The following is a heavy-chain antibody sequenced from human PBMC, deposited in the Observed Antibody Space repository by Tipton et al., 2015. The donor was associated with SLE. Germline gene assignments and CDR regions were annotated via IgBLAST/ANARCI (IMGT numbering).Heavy chain of an antibody. Sequence: LSLTCAVYGGSFSGYYWSWIRQPPGKGLEWVSAISGSGGSTYYADSVKGRFTISRDNSKNTLYLQMNSLRAEDTAVYYCANLIAAAGTDDYWGQGTLVTVSS. J-gene: IGHJ4*02. D-gene: IGHD6-13*01. CDR1: GGSFSGYY. CDR2: ISGSGGST. V-gene: IGHV3-23*01. CDR3: ANLIAAAGTDDY.